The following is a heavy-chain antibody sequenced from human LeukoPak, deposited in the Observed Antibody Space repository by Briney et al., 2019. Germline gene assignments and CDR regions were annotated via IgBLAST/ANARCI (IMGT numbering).Heavy chain of an antibody. J-gene: IGHJ6*02. V-gene: IGHV1-2*02. D-gene: IGHD6-19*01. CDR2: INPNSGGT. Sequence: ASVKVSCKASGYTFTGYYMYWGRQAPGQGLEWMGWINPNSGGTNYAQKFQGRVTMTRDTSISTAYMELSRLRSDDTAVYYCARNLEYSSGWYQIPYYYYYYGMDVWGQGTTVTVSS. CDR3: ARNLEYSSGWYQIPYYYYYYGMDV. CDR1: GYTFTGYY.